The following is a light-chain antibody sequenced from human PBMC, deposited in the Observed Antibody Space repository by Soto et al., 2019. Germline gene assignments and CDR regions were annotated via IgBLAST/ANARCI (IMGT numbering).Light chain of an antibody. CDR1: QSVYGS. J-gene: IGKJ4*01. Sequence: EVVMTQSPVTLSVSPGERATLSCRASQSVYGSLAWYQQKPGQAPRLLIHGASNRATDIPARFSGSGSGTXXXXXXXGLQSDDFAVYYCQQYKYWPLTFGGGTKVEIK. V-gene: IGKV3-15*01. CDR2: GAS. CDR3: QQYKYWPLT.